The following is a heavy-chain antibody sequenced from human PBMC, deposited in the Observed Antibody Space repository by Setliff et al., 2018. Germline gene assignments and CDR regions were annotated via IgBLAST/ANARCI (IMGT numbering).Heavy chain of an antibody. J-gene: IGHJ4*02. D-gene: IGHD2-2*01. Sequence: SVKVSCKASGGTFSSYGISWVRQAPGQGLEWMGGTIPVFGTTDYSQKFQGRVTIITDESTSTAFMQLSSLRSEDTAVYYCTRAAREVVVPPSQKRNDYWGQGTLVTVS. V-gene: IGHV1-69*05. CDR3: TRAAREVVVPPSQKRNDY. CDR2: TIPVFGTT. CDR1: GGTFSSYG.